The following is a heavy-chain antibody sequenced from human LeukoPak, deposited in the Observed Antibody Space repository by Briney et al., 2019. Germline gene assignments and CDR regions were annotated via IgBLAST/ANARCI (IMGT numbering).Heavy chain of an antibody. CDR2: INPNSGGT. Sequence: ASVKVSCKASGYTFTGYYLHWVRQAPGQGLEWMGWINPNSGGTKFAQTFQGRVTLTKDTSITTAYMELRSLKSDDTAVYYCAREDVNTEVYYYYGMDVWGQGTTVTVSP. CDR3: AREDVNTEVYYYYGMDV. V-gene: IGHV1-2*02. D-gene: IGHD3-16*01. CDR1: GYTFTGYY. J-gene: IGHJ6*01.